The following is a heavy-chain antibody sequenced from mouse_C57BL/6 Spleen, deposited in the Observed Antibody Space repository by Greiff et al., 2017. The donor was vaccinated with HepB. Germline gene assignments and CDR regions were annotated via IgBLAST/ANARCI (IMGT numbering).Heavy chain of an antibody. CDR1: GYTFTSYW. D-gene: IGHD2-3*01. CDR3: ARKALYDGYYEFAY. CDR2: IDPSDSYT. J-gene: IGHJ3*01. Sequence: QVQLQQSGAELVKPGASVKLSCKASGYTFTSYWMQWVKQRPGQGLEWIGEIDPSDSYTNYNQKFRGKATLTVDTSSSTAYMQLSSLTSEDSAVYYGARKALYDGYYEFAYWGQGTLVTVSA. V-gene: IGHV1-50*01.